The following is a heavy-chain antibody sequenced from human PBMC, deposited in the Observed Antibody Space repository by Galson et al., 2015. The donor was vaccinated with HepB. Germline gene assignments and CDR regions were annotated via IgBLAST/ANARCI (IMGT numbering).Heavy chain of an antibody. D-gene: IGHD6-25*01. CDR3: ARARSRLPPRSAFDI. Sequence: SLRLSCAASGFTFSSYSMNWVRQAPGKGLEWVSSISSSSSYIYYADSVKGRFTISRDNAKNSLYLQMNSLRAEDTAVYYCARARSRLPPRSAFDIWGQGTMVTVSS. V-gene: IGHV3-21*01. CDR2: ISSSSSYI. J-gene: IGHJ3*02. CDR1: GFTFSSYS.